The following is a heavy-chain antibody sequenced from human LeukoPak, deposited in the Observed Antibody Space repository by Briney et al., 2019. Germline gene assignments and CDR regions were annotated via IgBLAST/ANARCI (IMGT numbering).Heavy chain of an antibody. CDR3: ASVGASSGIYFDY. D-gene: IGHD1-26*01. V-gene: IGHV3-66*01. CDR1: EFSVGSNY. J-gene: IGHJ4*02. Sequence: GGSLRLSCAASEFSVGSNYMTWVRQAPGKGLEWVSLIYSGGSTYYADSVKGRFTISRDNSKNTLYLQMNSLRAEDTAVYYCASVGASSGIYFDYWGQGTLVTVSS. CDR2: IYSGGST.